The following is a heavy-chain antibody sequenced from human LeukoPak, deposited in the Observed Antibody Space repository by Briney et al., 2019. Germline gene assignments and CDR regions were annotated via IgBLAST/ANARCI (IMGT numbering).Heavy chain of an antibody. CDR2: IYYSGST. CDR3: ARFAHDAFAI. Sequence: SETLSLTCTVSGGSISSYYWSWIRQPAGKGLEWIGYIYYSGSTNYNPSLKSRVTISVDTSKNQFSLKLSSVTAADTAVYYCARFAHDAFAIWGQGTMVTVSS. D-gene: IGHD2-21*01. CDR1: GGSISSYY. J-gene: IGHJ3*02. V-gene: IGHV4-59*08.